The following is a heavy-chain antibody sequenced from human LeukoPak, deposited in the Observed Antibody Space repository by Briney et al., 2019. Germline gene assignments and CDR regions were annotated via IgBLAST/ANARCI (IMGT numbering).Heavy chain of an antibody. CDR3: ARAGVGLSVRYFQH. CDR2: IYYSGST. V-gene: IGHV4-30-4*01. J-gene: IGHJ1*01. Sequence: SETLSLTCTVSGGSISSGDYYWRWIRQPPGKGLEWIGYIYYSGSTYYNPSLKSRVTISVDTSKNQFSLKLSSVTAADTAVYYCARAGVGLSVRYFQHWGPGTLVTVSS. D-gene: IGHD1-26*01. CDR1: GGSISSGDYY.